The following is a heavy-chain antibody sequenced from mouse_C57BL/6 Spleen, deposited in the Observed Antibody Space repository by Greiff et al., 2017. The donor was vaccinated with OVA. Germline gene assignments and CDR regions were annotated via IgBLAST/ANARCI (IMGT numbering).Heavy chain of an antibody. CDR1: GYTFTDYS. D-gene: IGHD1-1*01. CDR3: ARHELLRGAFAY. CDR2: FYPGSGSL. Sequence: VQLQQSGAELVKPGASVKLSCKASGYTFTDYSIHWVKQRSGQGLEWIGWFYPGSGSLKYNEKFKDKATLTADKTYSPVYMELSRLTSEDSAVYFCARHELLRGAFAYWGQGTLVTVSA. J-gene: IGHJ3*01. V-gene: IGHV1-62-2*01.